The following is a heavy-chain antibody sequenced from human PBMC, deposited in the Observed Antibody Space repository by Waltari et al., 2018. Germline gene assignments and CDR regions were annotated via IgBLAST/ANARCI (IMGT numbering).Heavy chain of an antibody. Sequence: EVQLVESGGGLVKPGGSLRLSCAASGFTFSNAWMNWVRQAPGKGLEWVGRIKSKTDGGTTDYAAPVKGRFTISRDDSNNTLYLQMNSLKTEDTAVYYCARGFRVLRFLEWLLPYETYYFDYWGQGTLVTVSS. CDR3: ARGFRVLRFLEWLLPYETYYFDY. CDR1: GFTFSNAW. V-gene: IGHV3-15*07. D-gene: IGHD3-3*01. CDR2: IKSKTDGGTT. J-gene: IGHJ4*02.